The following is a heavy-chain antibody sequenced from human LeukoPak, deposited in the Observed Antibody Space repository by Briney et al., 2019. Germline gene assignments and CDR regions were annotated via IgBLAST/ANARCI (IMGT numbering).Heavy chain of an antibody. V-gene: IGHV3-30-3*01. J-gene: IGHJ4*02. CDR3: ARDLGYGGCY. D-gene: IGHD5-12*01. CDR2: ISYDGSNK. CDR1: GFTFSSYA. Sequence: PGGSLRLSCAASGFTFSSYAMHWVRQAPGKGLGWVAVISYDGSNKYYADSVKGRFTISRDNSKNTLYLQMNSLRAEDTAVYYCARDLGYGGCYWGQGTLVTVSS.